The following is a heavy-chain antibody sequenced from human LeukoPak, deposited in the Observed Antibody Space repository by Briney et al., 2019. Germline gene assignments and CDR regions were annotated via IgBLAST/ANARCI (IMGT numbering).Heavy chain of an antibody. CDR1: GFTFSSYG. D-gene: IGHD1-14*01. CDR3: ARDTTTLLAFDY. V-gene: IGHV3-33*01. J-gene: IGHJ4*02. Sequence: QPGRSLRLSCAASGFTFSSYGMHWVRQAPGKGLEWVAIIWYDGSNKYYADSVKGRFTISRDNSKNTLYLQMNSLRAEDTAAYYCARDTTTLLAFDYWGQGTLVTVSS. CDR2: IWYDGSNK.